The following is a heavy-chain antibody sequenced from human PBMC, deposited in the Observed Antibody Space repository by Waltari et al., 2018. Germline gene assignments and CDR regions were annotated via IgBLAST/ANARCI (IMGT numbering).Heavy chain of an antibody. Sequence: QVQLVQSGAEVKKPGSSVKVSCKASGGTFSRYAINWVRQAPGQGLEWMGGIIPVFGTANYAQRFQGRVTITTEESTSTAYMELSSLKPEDTAVYYCTRVTGGSWEGGFDPWGQGTLVTVSS. CDR3: TRVTGGSWEGGFDP. CDR1: GGTFSRYA. J-gene: IGHJ5*02. D-gene: IGHD6-13*01. V-gene: IGHV1-69*05. CDR2: IIPVFGTA.